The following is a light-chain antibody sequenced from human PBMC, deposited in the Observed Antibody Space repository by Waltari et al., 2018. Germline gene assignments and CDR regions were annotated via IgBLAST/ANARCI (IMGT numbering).Light chain of an antibody. V-gene: IGLV2-14*01. J-gene: IGLJ1*01. CDR2: EVS. CDR3: SSYTSSSTQV. CDR1: SSDVGGYNS. Sequence: QSALTQPASVSGSPGQSITISCTGTSSDVGGYNSASWYQQHPGKAPKRMIYEVSNRPSGVSNRFSGSKSGNTASLTISGLQAEDEADYYCSSYTSSSTQVFGTGTKVTVL.